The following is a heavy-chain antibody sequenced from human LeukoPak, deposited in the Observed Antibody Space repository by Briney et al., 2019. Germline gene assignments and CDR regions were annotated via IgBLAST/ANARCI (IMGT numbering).Heavy chain of an antibody. CDR3: ARPMVRDNYYYYGMDV. J-gene: IGHJ6*02. CDR2: IIPILGIA. Sequence: ASVKVSCKASGGTFSSYAISWVRQAPGQGLEWMGRIIPILGIANYAQKFQGRVTITADKSTSTAYMELSSLRSEDTAVYYCARPMVRDNYYYYGMDVWGQGTTVTVSS. D-gene: IGHD3-10*01. CDR1: GGTFSSYA. V-gene: IGHV1-69*04.